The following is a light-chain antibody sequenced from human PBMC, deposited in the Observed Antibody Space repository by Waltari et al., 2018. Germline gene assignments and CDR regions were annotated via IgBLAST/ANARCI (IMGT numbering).Light chain of an antibody. CDR2: KAS. J-gene: IGKJ1*01. V-gene: IGKV1-5*03. CDR1: QIIVVW. CDR3: LQYNSYPWT. Sequence: DIQVTQPPSTLSASVGDRVTITCRASQIIVVWLAWYQQKPGKAPRLLIYKASYLESGVPSRFSGSASGTAFTLTISSLQADDFATYYCLQYNSYPWTFGQGTTVEIK.